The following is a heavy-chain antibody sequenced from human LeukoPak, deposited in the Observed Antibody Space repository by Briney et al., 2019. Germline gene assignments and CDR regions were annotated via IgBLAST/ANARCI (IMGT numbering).Heavy chain of an antibody. CDR3: ARGGDGDVLLWFGELCYFDY. CDR1: GFTFSSYA. V-gene: IGHV3-30-3*01. D-gene: IGHD3-10*01. Sequence: GGSLRLSCAASGFTFSSYAMHWVRQAPGKGLEWVAVISYDGSNKYYADSVKGRFTISRDNSENTLYLQMNSLRAEDTAVYYCARGGDGDVLLWFGELCYFDYWGQGTLVTVSS. J-gene: IGHJ4*02. CDR2: ISYDGSNK.